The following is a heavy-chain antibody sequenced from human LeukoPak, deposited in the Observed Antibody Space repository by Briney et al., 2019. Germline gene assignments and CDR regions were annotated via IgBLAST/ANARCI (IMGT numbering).Heavy chain of an antibody. J-gene: IGHJ4*02. CDR3: ARDGRGEYSYGLADY. CDR1: GFTFSSYS. V-gene: IGHV3-21*01. Sequence: GGSLRLSCAASGFTFSSYSMNWVRQAPGKGLEWVSSISTGSSYIYYADSVKGRFTISRDNAKNSLYLQMNSLRAEDTAVYYCARDGRGEYSYGLADYWGQGTLVTVSS. D-gene: IGHD5-18*01. CDR2: ISTGSSYI.